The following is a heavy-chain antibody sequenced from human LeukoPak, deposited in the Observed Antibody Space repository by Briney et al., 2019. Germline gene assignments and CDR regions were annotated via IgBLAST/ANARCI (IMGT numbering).Heavy chain of an antibody. CDR3: ARDNYGGLPFDQ. D-gene: IGHD4-23*01. J-gene: IGHJ4*02. V-gene: IGHV3-53*01. Sequence: GGSLRLSCGASGFSVNDNHMSWVRQAPGKGLDWVSLIYSDGTTYYADSVNSRFTISRDNSKNTLYLQMDSLRVEDTAVYYCARDNYGGLPFDQWGQGTLVTVSS. CDR2: IYSDGTT. CDR1: GFSVNDNH.